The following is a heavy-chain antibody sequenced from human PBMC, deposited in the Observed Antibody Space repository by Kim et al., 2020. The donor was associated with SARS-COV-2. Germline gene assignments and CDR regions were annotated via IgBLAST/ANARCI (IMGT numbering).Heavy chain of an antibody. J-gene: IGHJ3*02. Sequence: SGCTNYNPSLKSRVTISVDTSKNQFSLKLSSVTAADTAVYYCARSNAFDIWGQGTMVTVSS. CDR3: ARSNAFDI. V-gene: IGHV4-4*09. CDR2: SGCT.